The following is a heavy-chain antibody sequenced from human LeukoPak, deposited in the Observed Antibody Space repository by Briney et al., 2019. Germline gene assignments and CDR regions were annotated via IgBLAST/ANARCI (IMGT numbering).Heavy chain of an antibody. J-gene: IGHJ3*02. V-gene: IGHV4-59*08. D-gene: IGHD2-21*01. CDR2: TYYSGST. Sequence: SETLSLTCTVSGGSISSYYWSWIRQPPGKGLEWIGYTYYSGSTNYNPSLKSRVTISVDTSKNQFSLKLSSVTAADTAVYYCARHEVIEMAFDIWGQGTMVTVSS. CDR3: ARHEVIEMAFDI. CDR1: GGSISSYY.